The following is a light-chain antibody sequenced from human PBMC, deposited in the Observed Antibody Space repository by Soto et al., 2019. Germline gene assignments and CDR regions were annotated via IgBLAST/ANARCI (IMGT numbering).Light chain of an antibody. CDR1: QSISDS. CDR2: DVS. J-gene: IGKJ4*01. CDR3: QQYNAYSRT. Sequence: IQLTQSPSPLSTSVRDRVTITCRASQSISDSLAWYQQKPGKAPDLLISDVSSLERGVPSRFSGRGSGTEFTLTISSMQPDDFATYFCQQYNAYSRTFGRGTKVDIK. V-gene: IGKV1-5*01.